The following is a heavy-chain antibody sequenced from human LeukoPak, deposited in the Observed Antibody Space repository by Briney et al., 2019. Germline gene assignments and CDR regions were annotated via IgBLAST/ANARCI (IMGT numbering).Heavy chain of an antibody. J-gene: IGHJ6*03. D-gene: IGHD1-26*01. CDR3: ARGMTRPTDYMDV. Sequence: SETLSLTCTVSGGSISSYYWSWIRQPPGKGLEWIGYIYYSGSTNYNPSLKSRVTISVDTSKNQFSLKLGSVTAADTAVYYCARGMTRPTDYMDVWGKGTTVTVSS. V-gene: IGHV4-59*01. CDR2: IYYSGST. CDR1: GGSISSYY.